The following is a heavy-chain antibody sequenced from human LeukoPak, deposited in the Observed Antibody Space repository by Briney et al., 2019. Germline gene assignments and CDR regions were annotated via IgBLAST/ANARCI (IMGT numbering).Heavy chain of an antibody. CDR3: ARALHLGSGFDY. J-gene: IGHJ4*02. CDR1: GGSFSSYY. V-gene: IGHV4-59*01. CDR2: MYYSENT. D-gene: IGHD6-25*01. Sequence: SETLSLTCTVSGGSFSSYYWSIGYMYYSENTNHNPPLKSRVTMSVDTSKKQFSLKLSSVTAADTAVYYCARALHLGSGFDYWGQGTLVTVSS.